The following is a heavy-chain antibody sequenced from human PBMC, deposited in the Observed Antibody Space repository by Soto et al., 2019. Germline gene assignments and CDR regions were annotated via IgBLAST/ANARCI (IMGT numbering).Heavy chain of an antibody. V-gene: IGHV3-23*01. Sequence: GGSLRLSCAASGFTFSSYAMSWVRQAPGKGLEWVSAISGGGSSTYYADSVKGRFTISRDNSKNTLYLQMSSLGAEDTAVYYCAKADYDCTYYYGMDVWDQGTTVTVSS. CDR3: AKADYDCTYYYGMDV. J-gene: IGHJ6*02. D-gene: IGHD3-3*01. CDR1: GFTFSSYA. CDR2: ISGGGSST.